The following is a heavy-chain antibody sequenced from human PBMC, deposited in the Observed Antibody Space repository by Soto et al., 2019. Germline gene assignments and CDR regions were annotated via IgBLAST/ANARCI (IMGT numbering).Heavy chain of an antibody. CDR1: GFIFSNYV. Sequence: EVQLVDSGGGLVQPGGSLRLSCAASGFIFSNYVMSWVRQAPGKGLEWVSSISDSGGTSYYADSVKGRITISRDNSKTTLYLQMNSLRAEDTAIYYCAKRPRALLTFDYWGQGTLVTVYS. D-gene: IGHD1-26*01. V-gene: IGHV3-23*04. J-gene: IGHJ4*02. CDR2: ISDSGGTS. CDR3: AKRPRALLTFDY.